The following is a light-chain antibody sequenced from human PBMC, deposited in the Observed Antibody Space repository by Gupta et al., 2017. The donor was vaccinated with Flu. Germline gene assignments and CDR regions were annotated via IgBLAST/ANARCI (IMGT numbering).Light chain of an antibody. Sequence: ITCRASQGINSWLGWYQQRPGKAPELLIYAASTLQSGVPSRFSGSGSGTDFALTISSLQPEDLGTYYCQEAKTYTFGQGTKLEIK. CDR1: QGINSW. V-gene: IGKV1-12*02. J-gene: IGKJ2*01. CDR2: AAS. CDR3: QEAKTYT.